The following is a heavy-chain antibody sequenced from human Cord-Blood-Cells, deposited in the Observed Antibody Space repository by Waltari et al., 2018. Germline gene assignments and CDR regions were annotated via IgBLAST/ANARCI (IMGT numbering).Heavy chain of an antibody. J-gene: IGHJ3*02. Sequence: QVQLVESGGGVVQPGRSLRLSCAASGFTFSSYGMLWVRQAPGKGRGWVAVIWYDGSNKYYADAVKGRFTISRDNSKNTLYLQMNSLRAEDTAVYYCARDQRYFDWLLSGYAFDIWGQGTMVTVSS. CDR3: ARDQRYFDWLLSGYAFDI. D-gene: IGHD3-9*01. CDR2: IWYDGSNK. V-gene: IGHV3-33*01. CDR1: GFTFSSYG.